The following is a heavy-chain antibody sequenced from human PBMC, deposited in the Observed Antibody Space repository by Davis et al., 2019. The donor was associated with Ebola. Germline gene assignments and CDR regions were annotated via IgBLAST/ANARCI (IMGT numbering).Heavy chain of an antibody. D-gene: IGHD2-15*01. V-gene: IGHV3-30-3*01. Sequence: GESLKISCAASGFTFSSYAMHWVRQAPGKGLEWVAVISYDGSNKYYADSVKGRFTISRDNSKNTLYLQMNGLRAEDTAVYYCARDPGIGVAATNADYWGQGTLVTVSS. CDR3: ARDPGIGVAATNADY. CDR2: ISYDGSNK. CDR1: GFTFSSYA. J-gene: IGHJ4*02.